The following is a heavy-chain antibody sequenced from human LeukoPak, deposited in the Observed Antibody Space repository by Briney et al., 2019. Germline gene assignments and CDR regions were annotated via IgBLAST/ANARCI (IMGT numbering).Heavy chain of an antibody. CDR1: GFTFSSYA. J-gene: IGHJ6*03. CDR3: ARTYYHMDV. CDR2: IWYDGRNQ. Sequence: PGGSLRLSCAASGFTFSSYAMHWVRQAPGKGLEWVAVIWYDGRNQYYADSVKGRFTISRDNSKNTLYLQMNNLRAEDTALYYCARTYYHMDVWGKGATVTVSS. V-gene: IGHV3-33*01.